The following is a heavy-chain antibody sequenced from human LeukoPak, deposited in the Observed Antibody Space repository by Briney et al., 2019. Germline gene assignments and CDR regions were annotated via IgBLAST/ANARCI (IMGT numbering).Heavy chain of an antibody. CDR3: ARDKGGSSSLDY. V-gene: IGHV4-4*07. CDR2: IYSTGST. D-gene: IGHD6-13*01. J-gene: IGHJ4*02. CDR1: SGSIRSYY. Sequence: SETVSVTCSVSSGSIRSYYWNWIRQPAGRGLEWIGRIYSTGSTNYNPSLKSRVTMSIDTSKKQFSLKVNSVTAADTAVYYCARDKGGSSSLDYWGQGTLVTVSS.